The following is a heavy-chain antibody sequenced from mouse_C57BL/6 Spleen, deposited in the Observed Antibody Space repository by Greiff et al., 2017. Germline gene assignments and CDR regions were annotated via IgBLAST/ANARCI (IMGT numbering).Heavy chain of an antibody. CDR3: ARSTGTRDCGY. D-gene: IGHD4-1*01. CDR2: IHPNSGST. Sequence: VQLQQPGAELVKPGASVKLSCTASGYTFTSYCMHWVKQRPGQGLEWIGMIHPNSGSTKYTAKFKSKATLTVDKSSSTSYMQLSILTSEVSAVYSGARSTGTRDCGYRGQGTTLTVSS. J-gene: IGHJ2*01. V-gene: IGHV1-64*01. CDR1: GYTFTSYC.